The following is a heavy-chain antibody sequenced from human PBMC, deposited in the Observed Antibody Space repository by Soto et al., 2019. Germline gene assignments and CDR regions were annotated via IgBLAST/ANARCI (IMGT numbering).Heavy chain of an antibody. CDR1: GDSINSYW. Sequence: QVQLQESGPGLVKPSETLSLTCTVSGDSINSYWWSWIRQSAGKGLEWIGRVYTSGTTNYNPSLKSRVTMSVDTSRNQFSLRLCSVIAAYTAIYYCAREGSGNFYVDYWGQGTLVTVSS. CDR3: AREGSGNFYVDY. D-gene: IGHD1-26*01. J-gene: IGHJ4*02. CDR2: VYTSGTT. V-gene: IGHV4-4*07.